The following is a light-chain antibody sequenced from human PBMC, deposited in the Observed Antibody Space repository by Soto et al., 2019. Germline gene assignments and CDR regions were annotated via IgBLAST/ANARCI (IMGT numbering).Light chain of an antibody. Sequence: DIQMTQSPSSLSASVEDRVTITCRASQSISSYLNWYQQKPGKAPKLLIYAASSLQSGVPSRFSGSGSGTDFTLTISSLQPEDFATYYCPQSYSTPQTFGQGTKVEIK. CDR3: PQSYSTPQT. CDR1: QSISSY. CDR2: AAS. V-gene: IGKV1-39*01. J-gene: IGKJ1*01.